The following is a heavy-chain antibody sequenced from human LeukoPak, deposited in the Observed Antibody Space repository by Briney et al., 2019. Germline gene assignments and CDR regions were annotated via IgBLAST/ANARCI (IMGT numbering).Heavy chain of an antibody. V-gene: IGHV4-4*02. CDR3: ARDWRDYDFWSGYYIAFDY. J-gene: IGHJ4*02. CDR1: GGSISSSNW. D-gene: IGHD3-3*01. CDR2: IYHSGST. Sequence: NPSETLSLTCAVSGGSISSSNWWSWVRQPPGKGLEWIGEIYHSGSTNYNPSLKGRVTISVDTSKNPFSLKLSSVTAADTAVYYCARDWRDYDFWSGYYIAFDYWGQGTLVTVSS.